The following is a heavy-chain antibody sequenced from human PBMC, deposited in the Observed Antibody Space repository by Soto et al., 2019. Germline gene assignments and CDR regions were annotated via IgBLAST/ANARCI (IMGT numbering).Heavy chain of an antibody. J-gene: IGHJ3*02. Sequence: SQTLSLTCAISGDSVSSNSAAWNWIRQSPSRGLEWLGRTYYRSKWYNDYAVSVKSRITINPDTSKNQFSLQLNSVTPEDTAVYYCARDPGSGSYPAWIGFDIWGQGTMVTVSS. CDR1: GDSVSSNSAA. CDR3: ARDPGSGSYPAWIGFDI. D-gene: IGHD3-10*01. CDR2: TYYRSKWYN. V-gene: IGHV6-1*01.